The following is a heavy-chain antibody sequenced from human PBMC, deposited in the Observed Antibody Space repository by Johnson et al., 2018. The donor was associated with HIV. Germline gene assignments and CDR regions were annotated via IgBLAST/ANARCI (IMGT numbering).Heavy chain of an antibody. CDR2: INWSGGTT. CDR1: GFTFDDHG. Sequence: VQLVESGGGVVQPGRSLRLSCTASGFTFDDHGMSWVRQVPGKGLEWVSGINWSGGTTGYADSVKGRFTISRDNTKNSLYLQMNSLRAEDTAVYYCAKAPYGSGIRPGAFDIWGQGTMVTVSS. J-gene: IGHJ3*02. CDR3: AKAPYGSGIRPGAFDI. V-gene: IGHV3-20*04. D-gene: IGHD3-10*01.